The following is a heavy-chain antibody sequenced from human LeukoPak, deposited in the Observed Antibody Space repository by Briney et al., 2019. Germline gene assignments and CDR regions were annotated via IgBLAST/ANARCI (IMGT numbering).Heavy chain of an antibody. V-gene: IGHV4-39*01. CDR2: IYYSGTT. CDR1: GGSISSSNYY. CDR3: AKTYGSGSPTYYFDY. Sequence: PSETLSLTCTVSGGSISSSNYYWGWVRQPPGKGLEWIGSIYYSGTTYYNPSLQSRLTISVDTSKNQFSLKLSSVTAADTAAYYCAKTYGSGSPTYYFDYWGQGTLVTVSS. J-gene: IGHJ4*02. D-gene: IGHD3-10*01.